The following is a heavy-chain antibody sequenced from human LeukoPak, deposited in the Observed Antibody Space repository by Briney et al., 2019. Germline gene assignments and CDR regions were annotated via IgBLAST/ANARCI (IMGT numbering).Heavy chain of an antibody. D-gene: IGHD5-12*01. CDR1: GFTFSSYA. CDR3: AKGGSIVATIYSDY. Sequence: GGSLRLSCAASGFTFSSYAMHWVRQAPGKGLEWVAVISYDGSNKYYADSVKGRFTISRDNSKNTLYLQMNSLRAEDTAVYYCAKGGSIVATIYSDYWGQGTLVTVSS. CDR2: ISYDGSNK. J-gene: IGHJ4*02. V-gene: IGHV3-30-3*01.